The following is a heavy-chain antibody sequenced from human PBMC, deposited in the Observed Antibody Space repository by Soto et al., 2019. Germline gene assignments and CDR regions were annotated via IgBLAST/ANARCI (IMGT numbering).Heavy chain of an antibody. J-gene: IGHJ4*02. CDR1: GSTFSNAW. CDR2: IKSKTDGGTT. CDR3: TTAYDFWSGYYHY. V-gene: IGHV3-15*01. Sequence: PGGSLRLSCAASGSTFSNAWMSWVRQAPGKGLEWVGRIKSKTDGGTTDYAAPVKGRFTISRDDSKNTLYLQMNSLKTEDTAVYYCTTAYDFWSGYYHYWGQGTLVTVSS. D-gene: IGHD3-3*01.